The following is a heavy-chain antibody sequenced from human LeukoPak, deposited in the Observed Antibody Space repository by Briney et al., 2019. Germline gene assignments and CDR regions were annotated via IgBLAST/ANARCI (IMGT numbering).Heavy chain of an antibody. V-gene: IGHV3-23*01. CDR3: AKEWQWLVLLNFDY. D-gene: IGHD6-19*01. Sequence: PGGSLRLSCAASGFTFSSYAMSWVRQAPGKGLEWVSAISGSGGSTYYADSVKGRFTISRDNSKNTLYLQMNSLKAEDAAVYYCAKEWQWLVLLNFDYWGQGTLVTVSS. J-gene: IGHJ4*02. CDR1: GFTFSSYA. CDR2: ISGSGGST.